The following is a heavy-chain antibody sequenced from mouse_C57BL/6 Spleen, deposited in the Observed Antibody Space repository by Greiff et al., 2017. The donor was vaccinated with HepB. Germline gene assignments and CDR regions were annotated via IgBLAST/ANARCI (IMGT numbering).Heavy chain of an antibody. V-gene: IGHV3-6*01. CDR3: ASSSPWFAY. Sequence: EVKLLESGPGLVKPSQSLSLTCSVTGYSITSGYYWNWIRQFPGNKLEWMGYISYDGSNNYNPSLKNRISITRDTSKNQFFLKLNSVTTEDTATYYCASSSPWFAYWGQGTLVTVSA. CDR1: GYSITSGYY. CDR2: ISYDGSN. J-gene: IGHJ3*01.